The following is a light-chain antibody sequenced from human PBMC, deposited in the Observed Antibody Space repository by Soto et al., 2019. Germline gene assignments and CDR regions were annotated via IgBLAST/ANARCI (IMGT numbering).Light chain of an antibody. CDR2: YDN. CDR3: AAWDDGLNGCV. J-gene: IGLJ1*01. V-gene: IGLV1-36*01. Sequence: QSVLTQPPSVSAAPRQRVTISCSGSSSTIGNNAVSWYQQLPGKAPKLLIYYDNLLPSGVSERFSASTSGTSASLAISGLQSEDEADYYCAAWDDGLNGCVFGTGTKLTVL. CDR1: SSTIGNNA.